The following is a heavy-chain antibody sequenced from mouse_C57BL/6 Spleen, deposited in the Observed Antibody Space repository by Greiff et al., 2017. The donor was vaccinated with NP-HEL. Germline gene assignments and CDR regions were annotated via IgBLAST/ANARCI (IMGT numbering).Heavy chain of an antibody. V-gene: IGHV1-85*01. CDR2: IYPRDGST. Sequence: VQLQQSGPELVKPGASVKLSCKASGYTFTSYDINWVKQRPGQGLEWIGWIYPRDGSTKYNEKFKGKATLTVDTSSSTAYMELHSRTSEDSAVYFCASSRGTVVAKGSYAMDYWGQGTSVTVSS. J-gene: IGHJ4*01. CDR1: GYTFTSYD. CDR3: ASSRGTVVAKGSYAMDY. D-gene: IGHD1-1*01.